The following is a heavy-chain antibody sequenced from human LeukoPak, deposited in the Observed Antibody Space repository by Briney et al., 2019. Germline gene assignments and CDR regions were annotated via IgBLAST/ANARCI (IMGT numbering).Heavy chain of an antibody. CDR2: MNPNSGNT. CDR1: GYTFTSYD. V-gene: IGHV1-8*01. J-gene: IGHJ6*02. D-gene: IGHD3-3*01. Sequence: GASVKVSCKASGYTFTSYDINWVRQATGQGLEWMGWMNPNSGNTGYAQKFQGRVTMTRNTSISTAYMELSSLRSEDTAVCYCARWPFYGGQFWSGYYTHYYGMDVWGQGTTVTVSS. CDR3: ARWPFYGGQFWSGYYTHYYGMDV.